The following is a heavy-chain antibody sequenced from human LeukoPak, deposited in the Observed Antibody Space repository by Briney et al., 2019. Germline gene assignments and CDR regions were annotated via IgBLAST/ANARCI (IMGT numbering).Heavy chain of an antibody. D-gene: IGHD6-6*01. CDR3: ARVFQLGRTYYYYYMDV. CDR1: GGSISSSSYY. V-gene: IGHV4-39*07. CDR2: IYYSGST. J-gene: IGHJ6*03. Sequence: SETLSLTCTVSGGSISSSSYYWGWIRQPPGKGLEWIGSIYYSGSTYYNPSLKSRVTISVDTHKSQFSLKLSSVTAADTAVYYCARVFQLGRTYYYYYMDVWGKGTTVTVSS.